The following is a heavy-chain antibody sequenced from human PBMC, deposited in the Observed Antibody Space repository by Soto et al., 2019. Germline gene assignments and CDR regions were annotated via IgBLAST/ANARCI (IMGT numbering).Heavy chain of an antibody. J-gene: IGHJ6*02. D-gene: IGHD3-16*02. V-gene: IGHV4-38-2*01. CDR2: IYHSGST. CDR1: GYTISSGYY. CDR3: ARYRKAPYYYYGMDV. Sequence: PSETLSLTCAVSGYTISSGYYWGWIRQPPGKGLEWIGSIYHSGSTYYNPSLKSRVTISVDTSKNQFSLRLSSVTAADTAVYYCARYRKAPYYYYGMDVWGQGTTVTVSS.